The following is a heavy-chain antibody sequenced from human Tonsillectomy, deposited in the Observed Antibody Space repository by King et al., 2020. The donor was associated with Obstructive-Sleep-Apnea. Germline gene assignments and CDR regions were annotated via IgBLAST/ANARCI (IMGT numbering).Heavy chain of an antibody. CDR1: GFTVSSNY. J-gene: IGHJ4*02. V-gene: IGHV3-53*04. CDR3: ARTKAVVTWIQLFLDY. CDR2: IYSGGST. D-gene: IGHD5-18*01. Sequence: VQLVESGGGLVQPGGSLRLSCAASGFTVSSNYMSWVRQAPGKGLEWVSVIYSGGSTYYADSVKGRFTISRHNSKNTLYLQMNSLRAEDTSVYYCARTKAVVTWIQLFLDYWGQGTLVTVSS.